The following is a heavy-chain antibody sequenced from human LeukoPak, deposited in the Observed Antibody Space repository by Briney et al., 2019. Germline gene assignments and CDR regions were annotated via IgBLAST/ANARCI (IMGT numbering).Heavy chain of an antibody. D-gene: IGHD6-19*01. J-gene: IGHJ5*02. V-gene: IGHV4-34*01. CDR2: VNHSGST. Sequence: SETLSLTCAVYGGSFSGYYWSWIRQPPGKGLEWIGQVNHSGSTKYNASLKSRVTISVDTSKNQFSLKLSSVTAADTAVYYCARAGAGDSGWLDWFDPWGQGTVVTISS. CDR3: ARAGAGDSGWLDWFDP. CDR1: GGSFSGYY.